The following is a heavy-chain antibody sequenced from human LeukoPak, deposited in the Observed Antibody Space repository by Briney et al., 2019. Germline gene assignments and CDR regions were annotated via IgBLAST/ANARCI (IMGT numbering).Heavy chain of an antibody. Sequence: ASVTVSCKASGYTFTSYTMHWVRQAPGQWLEWMGWINAGNGNTKYSQKFQGRVTITRDRSASTAYMELSSLRSDDTAVYYCARAYSFYFPTSNYDSAEPPLNWFDPWGQGTLVIVSS. J-gene: IGHJ5*02. CDR1: GYTFTSYT. V-gene: IGHV1-3*01. CDR2: INAGNGNT. CDR3: ARAYSFYFPTSNYDSAEPPLNWFDP. D-gene: IGHD1-14*01.